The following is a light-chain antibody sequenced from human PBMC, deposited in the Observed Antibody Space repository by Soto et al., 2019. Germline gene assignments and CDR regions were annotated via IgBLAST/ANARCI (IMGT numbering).Light chain of an antibody. CDR2: ATS. CDR3: QQYGRSPYT. Sequence: TQSPSTLSASVGDRVTITCRASQSISSWLAWYQQKPGQAPRLLIYATSNRATGIPDRFSGSGSGTDFTLTIRRLEPEDFAVYYCQQYGRSPYTFGQGTKLEIK. CDR1: QSISSW. V-gene: IGKV3-20*01. J-gene: IGKJ2*01.